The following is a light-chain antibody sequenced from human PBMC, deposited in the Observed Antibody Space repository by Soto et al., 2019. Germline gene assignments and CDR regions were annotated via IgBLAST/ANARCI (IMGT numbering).Light chain of an antibody. Sequence: EIVLTQSPATLSLSPGERATLSCRASQSVRNDLVWYHQKPGQAPRVLIYSASNRATGIPARFSGSGSGTDFTLTISSLEPEDCAVYYWQQRTNWPPTFGGGTKVEMK. J-gene: IGKJ4*01. CDR2: SAS. CDR1: QSVRND. CDR3: QQRTNWPPT. V-gene: IGKV3-11*01.